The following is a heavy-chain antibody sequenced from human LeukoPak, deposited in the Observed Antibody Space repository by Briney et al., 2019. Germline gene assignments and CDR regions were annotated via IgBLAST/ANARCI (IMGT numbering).Heavy chain of an antibody. CDR2: ISSSSSTI. CDR1: GFTFSSYE. Sequence: GGSLRLSCAASGFTFSSYEMNWVRQAPGKGLEWVSYISSSSSTIYYADSVRGRFTISRDNAKNSLYLQMNSLSAEDTAFYYCARDALQLTGNYVTRWWFDPWGQGTLVTVSS. D-gene: IGHD3-9*01. J-gene: IGHJ5*02. CDR3: ARDALQLTGNYVTRWWFDP. V-gene: IGHV3-48*03.